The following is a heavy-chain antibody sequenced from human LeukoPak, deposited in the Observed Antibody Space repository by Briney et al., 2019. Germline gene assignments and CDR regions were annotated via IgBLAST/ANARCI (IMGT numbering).Heavy chain of an antibody. J-gene: IGHJ4*02. V-gene: IGHV1-24*01. CDR3: AAGYGDFFDF. Sequence: ASVKVSCKVSEYTLSEVFMHWVRQAPGKGLEWMGGFKPEEGESVYAQKFQGRVIMTEDTSTDTAYMELTSLKSEDTAVYYCAAGYGDFFDFWGQGTLATVSS. D-gene: IGHD4-17*01. CDR1: EYTLSEVF. CDR2: FKPEEGES.